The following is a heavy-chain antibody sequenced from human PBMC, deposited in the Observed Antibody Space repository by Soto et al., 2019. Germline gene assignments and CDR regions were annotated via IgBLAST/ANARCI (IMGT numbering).Heavy chain of an antibody. CDR3: VGTGATDDF. CDR2: IFYSGDT. J-gene: IGHJ1*01. Sequence: SETLSLTCTVSGASVNTGDYYWSYIRQPPGKGLEWLGYIFYSGDTYYNPSLKSRATISLNTSRNQFSLTLTSVTDADTAVYYCVGTGATDDFWGQGTLVTVSS. D-gene: IGHD1-7*01. CDR1: GASVNTGDYY. V-gene: IGHV4-30-4*01.